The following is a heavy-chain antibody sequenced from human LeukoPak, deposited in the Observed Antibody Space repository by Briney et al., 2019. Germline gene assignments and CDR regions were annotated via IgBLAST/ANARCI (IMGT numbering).Heavy chain of an antibody. CDR3: AREEGYCSGTTYFSGGRFGMDS. V-gene: IGHV3-30-3*01. CDR1: GFTHRAYA. J-gene: IGHJ6*02. Sequence: PGRPPRLPFPAPGFTHRAYAIHWVRQAPAQGLDWGSIIAYDAGDKYCADSVRGRFTISRDNSEGTVYLQMNSLGPDDTALYYCAREEGYCSGTTYFSGGRFGMDSWGQGTTVIVSS. D-gene: IGHD2-15*01. CDR2: IAYDAGDK.